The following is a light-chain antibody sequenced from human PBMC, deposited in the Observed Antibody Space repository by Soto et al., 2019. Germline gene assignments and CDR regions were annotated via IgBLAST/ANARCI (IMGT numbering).Light chain of an antibody. V-gene: IGLV2-8*01. J-gene: IGLJ1*01. CDR1: SSDVGGYDY. Sequence: QSVLTQPPSASGSPGQPVAISCTGTSSDVGGYDYVSWYQQHPGKAPKLMIYDVSKRPSGVPDRFSGSKSGNTASLTVSGLQAEDEADYYCSSYAGTHIVFGTGTKLTVL. CDR2: DVS. CDR3: SSYAGTHIV.